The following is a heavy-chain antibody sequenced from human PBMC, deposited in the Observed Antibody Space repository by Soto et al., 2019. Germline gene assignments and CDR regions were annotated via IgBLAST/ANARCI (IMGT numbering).Heavy chain of an antibody. CDR2: ISGSDGET. J-gene: IGHJ4*02. CDR1: GFSFGSYA. Sequence: DVQLWESGGGLVQPGGSLRLSCAASGFSFGSYALSWVRQAPGKGLEWVSTISGSDGETVYADSVKGRFSISRDTSQSPLYLPMNRLRADDTAMYYCARWSYLDYWGQGTRVTVSS. CDR3: ARWSYLDY. V-gene: IGHV3-23*01. D-gene: IGHD3-3*01.